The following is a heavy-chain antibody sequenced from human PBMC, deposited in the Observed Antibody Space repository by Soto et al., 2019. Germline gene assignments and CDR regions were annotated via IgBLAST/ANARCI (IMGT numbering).Heavy chain of an antibody. Sequence: QITLKESGPTLVKPTQTLTLTCTFSGFSLSTSGVGVGWIRQPPGKALEWLALIYWDDDKRYSPSLKSRLTIPKDTSKNQVVLTMTNMDPVDTATYYCAHRGGVRNPQLVQGSWFDPWGQGTLVTVSS. D-gene: IGHD6-13*01. CDR3: AHRGGVRNPQLVQGSWFDP. CDR2: IYWDDDK. CDR1: GFSLSTSGVG. V-gene: IGHV2-5*02. J-gene: IGHJ5*02.